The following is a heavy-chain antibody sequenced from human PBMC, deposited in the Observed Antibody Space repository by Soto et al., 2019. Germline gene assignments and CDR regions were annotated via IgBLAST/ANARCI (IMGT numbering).Heavy chain of an antibody. Sequence: GESLNLSCKGSGYSFTIYWISWVRQMPGKGLEWMGRIDPSDSYTNYSPSFQGHVTISADKSISTAYLQWSSLKASDTAMYYCARGKTLRSDYYDSSGYRLWGQGTLVTVSS. D-gene: IGHD3-22*01. CDR2: IDPSDSYT. CDR1: GYSFTIYW. J-gene: IGHJ4*02. CDR3: ARGKTLRSDYYDSSGYRL. V-gene: IGHV5-10-1*01.